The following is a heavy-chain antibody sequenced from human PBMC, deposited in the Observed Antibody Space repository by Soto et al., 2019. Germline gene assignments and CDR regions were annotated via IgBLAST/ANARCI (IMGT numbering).Heavy chain of an antibody. D-gene: IGHD3-9*01. CDR3: VRDRCFAF. J-gene: IGHJ6*02. CDR2: IYSSGRT. CDR1: GGSLSNYF. Sequence: SETLSLTCSVSGGSLSNYFWSWIRQSPGKGLEWIGYIYSSGRTDYNPSLKSRATISIDTSKNQIALNLSSVTAADTAVYFCVRDRCFAFWGQGTTVTVAS. V-gene: IGHV4-59*01.